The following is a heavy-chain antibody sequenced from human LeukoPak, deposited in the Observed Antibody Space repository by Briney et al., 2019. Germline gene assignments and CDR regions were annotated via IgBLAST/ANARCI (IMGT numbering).Heavy chain of an antibody. V-gene: IGHV1-69*13. J-gene: IGHJ6*02. CDR2: IIPIFGTA. Sequence: GASVSVSCKASGGTFSSYAISWVRQAPGQGLEWMGGIIPIFGTANYAQRFQGTDTITADETTNTAYLELSSLRPEDTDIYYCGTLSEAGMLRWEARYNNYTMDVWGQGTTVTVS. CDR1: GGTFSSYA. D-gene: IGHD1-14*01. CDR3: GTLSEAGMLRWEARYNNYTMDV.